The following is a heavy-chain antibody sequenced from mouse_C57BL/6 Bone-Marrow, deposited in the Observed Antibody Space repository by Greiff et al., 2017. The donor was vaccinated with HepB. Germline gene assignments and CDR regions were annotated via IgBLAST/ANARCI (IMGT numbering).Heavy chain of an antibody. CDR1: GYTFTSYW. CDR2: IDPSDSYT. Sequence: VQLQQPGAELVRPGTSVKLSCKASGYTFTSYWMHWVKQRPGQGLEWIGVIDPSDSYTNYNQKFKGKATLTVDTSSSTAYMQLSSLTSEDSAVYYCARSSDYYGSSYDYFDYWGQGTTLTVSS. CDR3: ARSSDYYGSSYDYFDY. J-gene: IGHJ2*01. V-gene: IGHV1-59*01. D-gene: IGHD1-1*01.